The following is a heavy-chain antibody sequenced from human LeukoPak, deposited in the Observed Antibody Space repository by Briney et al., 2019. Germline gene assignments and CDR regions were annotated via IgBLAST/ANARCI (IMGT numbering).Heavy chain of an antibody. CDR2: IYPGDSDT. CDR1: GYSFTSYW. CDR3: ARRGILEYSSTQGDAFDI. V-gene: IGHV5-51*01. D-gene: IGHD6-6*01. Sequence: GESLKISCKGSGYSFTSYWIGWVRQMPGKGLEWMGIIYPGDSDTGYSPSFQGQVTISADKSISTAYLQWSSLKASDTAMYYCARRGILEYSSTQGDAFDIWGQGTMVTVSS. J-gene: IGHJ3*02.